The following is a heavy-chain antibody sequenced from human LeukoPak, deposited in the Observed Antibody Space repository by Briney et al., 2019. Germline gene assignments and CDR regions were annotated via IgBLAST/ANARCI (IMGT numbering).Heavy chain of an antibody. CDR3: ARQIGYCGGGSCYWYFNL. D-gene: IGHD2-15*01. CDR2: MNPNSGNT. V-gene: IGHV1-8*03. J-gene: IGHJ2*01. CDR1: GYTFTSYG. Sequence: ASVKVSCKASGYTFTSYGISWVRQATGQGLEWMGWMNPNSGNTGYAQKFQGRVTITRNTSISTAYMELRSLRSDDTAVYYCARQIGYCGGGSCYWYFNLWGRGTLVTVSS.